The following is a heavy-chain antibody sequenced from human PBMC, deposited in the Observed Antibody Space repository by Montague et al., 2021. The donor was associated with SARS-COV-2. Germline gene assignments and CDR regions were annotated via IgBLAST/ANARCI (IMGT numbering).Heavy chain of an antibody. V-gene: IGHV4-4*02. CDR1: GGSISSSNW. Sequence: SETLSLTCAVSGGSISSSNWWSWVRQPQGKGLEWIGEIYHSGSTNYNPSLKSRVTISVDKSMNQFSLKLSSVTAADTAVYYCARRYCSSTSCPNWFDPWGQGTLVTVSS. J-gene: IGHJ5*02. D-gene: IGHD2-2*01. CDR3: ARRYCSSTSCPNWFDP. CDR2: IYHSGST.